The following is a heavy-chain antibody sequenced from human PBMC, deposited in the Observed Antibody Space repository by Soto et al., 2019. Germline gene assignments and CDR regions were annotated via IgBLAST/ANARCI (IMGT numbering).Heavy chain of an antibody. Sequence: GGSLRLSCAASGFTSSSYGMHWVRQAPGKGLEWVAVIWYDGSNKYYADSVKGRFTVSRDNSKNTLYLQMNSLRVEDTALYYCAKGRYSSGWAFIDYWGQGTLVTVSS. CDR1: GFTSSSYG. CDR3: AKGRYSSGWAFIDY. J-gene: IGHJ4*02. D-gene: IGHD6-19*01. CDR2: IWYDGSNK. V-gene: IGHV3-33*06.